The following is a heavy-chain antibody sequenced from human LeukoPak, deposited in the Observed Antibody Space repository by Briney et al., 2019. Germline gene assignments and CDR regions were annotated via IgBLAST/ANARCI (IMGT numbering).Heavy chain of an antibody. D-gene: IGHD6-19*01. V-gene: IGHV3-53*01. Sequence: GGSLRLSCAASRFTVSSNYMSWVRQAPGKGLEWVSVIYSGGSTYYADSVKGRFTISRDNSKNTLYLQMNSLRAEDTAVYYCARVSSGWQREYRRRTEYFQHWGQGTLVTVSS. CDR2: IYSGGST. CDR3: ARVSSGWQREYRRRTEYFQH. J-gene: IGHJ1*01. CDR1: RFTVSSNY.